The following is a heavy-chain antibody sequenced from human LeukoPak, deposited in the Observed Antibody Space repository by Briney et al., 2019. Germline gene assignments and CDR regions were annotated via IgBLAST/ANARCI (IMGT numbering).Heavy chain of an antibody. CDR3: ARGSIAARSCIDY. V-gene: IGHV1-2*06. Sequence: GASVKVSCKASGYTFTSYYMHWVRQAPGQGLEWMGRINPNSGDTNYAQEFLGRVTMTGDTSISTAYVELSRLRSDDTAVYYCARGSIAARSCIDYWGRGTLVTVSS. CDR2: INPNSGDT. D-gene: IGHD6-6*01. CDR1: GYTFTSYY. J-gene: IGHJ4*02.